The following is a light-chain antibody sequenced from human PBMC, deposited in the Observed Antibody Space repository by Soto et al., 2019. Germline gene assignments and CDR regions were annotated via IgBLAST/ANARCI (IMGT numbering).Light chain of an antibody. J-gene: IGKJ5*01. CDR3: QQAIT. CDR1: QRVSSY. CDR2: DTS. V-gene: IGKV3-11*01. Sequence: EILLTQSPATLSLSPGERATLSCKASQRVSSYLAWFQQKPGQPPRLLIYDTSNRATGIPVRFSGSGSGTDFTLTIDSLEPEDSAVYYCQQAITFGQGTRLQIK.